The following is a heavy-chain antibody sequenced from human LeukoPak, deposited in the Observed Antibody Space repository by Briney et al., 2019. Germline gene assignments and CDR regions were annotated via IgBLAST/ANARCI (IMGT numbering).Heavy chain of an antibody. CDR1: GGSISSYY. V-gene: IGHV4-39*07. D-gene: IGHD5/OR15-5a*01. CDR3: ARDGLGRAVY. Sequence: SETLSLTCTVSGGSISSYYWGWIRQPPGKGLEWIGSIYYSGSTYYNPSLKSRVTISVDTSKNQFSLKLSSVTAADTAVYYCARDGLGRAVYWGQGTLVTVSS. CDR2: IYYSGST. J-gene: IGHJ4*02.